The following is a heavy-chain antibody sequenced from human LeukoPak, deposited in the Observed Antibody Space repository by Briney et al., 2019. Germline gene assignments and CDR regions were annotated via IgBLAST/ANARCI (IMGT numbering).Heavy chain of an antibody. CDR3: ARAALEVYYYDSSGHRYYFDY. CDR1: GGSISPYY. V-gene: IGHV4-59*01. J-gene: IGHJ4*02. Sequence: PSETLSLTCTVSGGSISPYYWSWIRQPPGQGLEWIGYIYYSGTTKYNPSLRSPVTMSVDTSKNQFSLNLFSVTAADTAVYYCARAALEVYYYDSSGHRYYFDYWGQGTLVTVSS. CDR2: IYYSGTT. D-gene: IGHD3-22*01.